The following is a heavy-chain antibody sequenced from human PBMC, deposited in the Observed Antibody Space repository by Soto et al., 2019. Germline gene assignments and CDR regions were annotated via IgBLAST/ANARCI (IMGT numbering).Heavy chain of an antibody. CDR3: ASYSGSYFPVGHDR. J-gene: IGHJ5*02. CDR1: GFMFRSYW. D-gene: IGHD3-10*01. V-gene: IGHV3-7*01. Sequence: VYLVESGGGLVEPGGSLRLSCEASGFMFRSYWMSWVRQAPGEGLEWVANIKQDGSEIHYLESVEGRFTIFRDNARRSLFLQMNSLLAEDTAVYFCASYSGSYFPVGHDRWGQGTLVVVSS. CDR2: IKQDGSEI.